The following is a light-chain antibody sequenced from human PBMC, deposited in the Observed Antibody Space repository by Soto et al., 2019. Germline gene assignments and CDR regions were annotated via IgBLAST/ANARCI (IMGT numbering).Light chain of an antibody. CDR2: GAT. CDR3: QQRSNWPWT. V-gene: IGKV3-11*01. CDR1: QSVSIL. J-gene: IGKJ1*01. Sequence: EIVMTQSPATLPASPGQRATLSCRASQSVSILLAWYQQKPGQAPRLLIHGATTRATGIPARFSGSGSGTDYTLTITNLEPEDFAIYYCQQRSNWPWTFGQGTKVDI.